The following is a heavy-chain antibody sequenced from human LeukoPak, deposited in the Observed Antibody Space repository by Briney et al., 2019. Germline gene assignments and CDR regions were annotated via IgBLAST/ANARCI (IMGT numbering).Heavy chain of an antibody. CDR1: GFTFSSYG. V-gene: IGHV3-7*04. Sequence: GGSLRLSCAASGFTFSSYGMSWVRQAPGKGREGVANIKQDGSEKYYVDSVKGRFTISRDNAKNSLYLQMNSLRAEDTAVYYCARAGSSGDYFDYWGQGTLVTVSS. J-gene: IGHJ4*02. CDR3: ARAGSSGDYFDY. CDR2: IKQDGSEK. D-gene: IGHD2-15*01.